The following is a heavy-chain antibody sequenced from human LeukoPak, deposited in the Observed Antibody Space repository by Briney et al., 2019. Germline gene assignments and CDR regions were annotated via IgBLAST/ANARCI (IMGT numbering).Heavy chain of an antibody. J-gene: IGHJ4*02. CDR1: GFRFPSYA. Sequence: GGSLRLSCAASGFRFPSYAMSWVRQAPGKGLEWVSAISGSGGSTYHADSVKGRFTISRGNSKNTLYLQMNSLRAEDTAVYYCAKDRRSNGDWGQGTLVTVSS. V-gene: IGHV3-23*01. CDR2: ISGSGGST. D-gene: IGHD4-17*01. CDR3: AKDRRSNGD.